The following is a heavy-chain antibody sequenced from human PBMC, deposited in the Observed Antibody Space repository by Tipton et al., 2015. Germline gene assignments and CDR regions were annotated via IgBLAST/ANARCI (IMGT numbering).Heavy chain of an antibody. CDR1: GGSIGGGYY. CDR2: VYFSGYT. Sequence: TLSLTCTVSGGSIGGGYYWSWVRQYPGKGLEGVGFVYFSGYTNYNPSLTSRLTISVDTSRNQFSLHLKSVTAAGTAVYYCARDTGVRYCTSTSCHWGGMDVWGQGTTVTVSS. CDR3: ARDTGVRYCTSTSCHWGGMDV. J-gene: IGHJ6*02. D-gene: IGHD2-2*01. V-gene: IGHV4-31*03.